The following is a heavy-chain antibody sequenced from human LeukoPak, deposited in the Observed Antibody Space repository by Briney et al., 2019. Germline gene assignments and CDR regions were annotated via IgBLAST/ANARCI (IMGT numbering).Heavy chain of an antibody. V-gene: IGHV3-23*01. CDR3: AKDKQQLVLDY. Sequence: GALRLSCAASGFTFSGYAMSWVRQAPGKGLEWVSAISGSGGSTYYADSVKGRFTISRDNSKNTLYLQMNSLRAEDTAVYYCAKDKQQLVLDYWGQGTLVTVSS. CDR1: GFTFSGYA. CDR2: ISGSGGST. J-gene: IGHJ4*02. D-gene: IGHD6-13*01.